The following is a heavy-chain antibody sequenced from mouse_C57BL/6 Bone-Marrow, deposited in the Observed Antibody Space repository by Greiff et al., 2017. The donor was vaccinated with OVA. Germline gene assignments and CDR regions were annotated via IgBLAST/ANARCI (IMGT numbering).Heavy chain of an antibody. D-gene: IGHD2-5*01. CDR2: IDPENGDT. CDR3: TTLPCSNYVSLYYFDY. CDR1: GFNIKDDY. Sequence: VQLKESGAELVRPGASVKLSCTASGFNIKDDYMHWVKQRPEQGLEWIGWIDPENGDTEYASKFQGKATITADTSSNTAYLQLSSLTSEDTAVDYCTTLPCSNYVSLYYFDYWGQGATLTVSS. J-gene: IGHJ2*01. V-gene: IGHV14-4*01.